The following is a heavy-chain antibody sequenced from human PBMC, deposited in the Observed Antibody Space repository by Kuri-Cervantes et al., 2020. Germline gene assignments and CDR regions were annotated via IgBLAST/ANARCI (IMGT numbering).Heavy chain of an antibody. D-gene: IGHD5-12*01. J-gene: IGHJ6*03. CDR3: ARGREISVSGYGDYMDV. CDR1: GFTFNSYG. V-gene: IGHV3-33*01. CDR2: IWWDGSEI. Sequence: GGSLRLSCAASGFTFNSYGMHWVRQAPGKGLEWVAVIWWDGSEIYYADSVKGRFTISRDNSKNTLYLQMNSLRAEDTAVYYCARGREISVSGYGDYMDVWGKGTTVTVSS.